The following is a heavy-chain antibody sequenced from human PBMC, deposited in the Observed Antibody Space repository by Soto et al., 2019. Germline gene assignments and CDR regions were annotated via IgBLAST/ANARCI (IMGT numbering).Heavy chain of an antibody. CDR1: GGSFSGYY. CDR2: INHSGST. CDR3: ARVNSGYALDY. V-gene: IGHV4-34*01. D-gene: IGHD5-12*01. Sequence: QVQLQQWGAGLLKPSETLSLTCAVYGGSFSGYYWSWIRQPPGKGLEWIGEINHSGSTNYNPSLKSRVTISVDTSKNQFSLKLSSVTAADRAVYYCARVNSGYALDYWGQGTLVTVSS. J-gene: IGHJ4*02.